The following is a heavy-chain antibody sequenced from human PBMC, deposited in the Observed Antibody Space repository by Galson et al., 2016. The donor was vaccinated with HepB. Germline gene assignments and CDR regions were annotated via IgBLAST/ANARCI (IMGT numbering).Heavy chain of an antibody. CDR3: ARESYSSSTNWFDP. V-gene: IGHV4-39*07. Sequence: ETLSLTCTVSGASVNSDAYHWVWIRQPPGQGLEWIGSLYYSGTTYYSSSLKRRVTISVNTSKNHFSLRLNSVTAADTAVYYCARESYSSSTNWFDPWGQGTQVTVSS. CDR1: GASVNSDAYH. D-gene: IGHD6-13*01. CDR2: LYYSGTT. J-gene: IGHJ5*02.